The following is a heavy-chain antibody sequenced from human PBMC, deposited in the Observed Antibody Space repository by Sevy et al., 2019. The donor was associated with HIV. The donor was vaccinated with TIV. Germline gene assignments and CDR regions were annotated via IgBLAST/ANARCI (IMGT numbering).Heavy chain of an antibody. CDR2: IYYSGNT. CDR1: GDSISSSSYY. V-gene: IGHV4-39*01. J-gene: IGHJ5*02. Sequence: SETLSLTCTVSGDSISSSSYYWGWIRQPPGKGLEWIGQIYYSGNTYYSPSLKSRVTISVDTSKNQFSLRLNSVTAADTAVCYCARHVGAAVDWFDPWCQGTLVTVSS. D-gene: IGHD2-21*02. CDR3: ARHVGAAVDWFDP.